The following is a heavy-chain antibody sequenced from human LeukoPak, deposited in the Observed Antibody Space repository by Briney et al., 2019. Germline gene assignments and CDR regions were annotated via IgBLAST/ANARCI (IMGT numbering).Heavy chain of an antibody. CDR1: GFTFNNYG. J-gene: IGHJ6*03. CDR2: IRYNGNNK. V-gene: IGHV3-30*02. D-gene: IGHD3-10*01. Sequence: GGSLRLSCAASGFTFNNYGMHWVRQAPGRGLEWVAFIRYNGNNKYYADSVKGRFTISRDNSKNTLYLQMNSLKGDDTAVYYCAKDSAFYYIDVWGEGTTVIISS. CDR3: AKDSAFYYIDV.